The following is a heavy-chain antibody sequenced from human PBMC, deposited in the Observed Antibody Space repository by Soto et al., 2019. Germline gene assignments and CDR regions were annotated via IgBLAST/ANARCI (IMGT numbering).Heavy chain of an antibody. J-gene: IGHJ5*02. D-gene: IGHD3-9*01. Sequence: SETLSLTCTVSGGSISSGDYYWSWIRQPPGKGLEWIGYIYYSGSTYYNPSLESRVTISVDTSKNQFSLKLSSVTAADTAVYYCARGFDYDILTGYYTNWFDPWGQGTLVTVSS. CDR3: ARGFDYDILTGYYTNWFDP. CDR1: GGSISSGDYY. V-gene: IGHV4-30-4*01. CDR2: IYYSGST.